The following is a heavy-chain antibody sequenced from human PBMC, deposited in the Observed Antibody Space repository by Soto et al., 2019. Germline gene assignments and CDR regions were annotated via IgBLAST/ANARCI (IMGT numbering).Heavy chain of an antibody. CDR3: ARRNGYCVSTSCHGYYGMDV. CDR2: IYYSGTS. V-gene: IGHV4-39*01. D-gene: IGHD2-2*03. CDR1: GGFIRGSDYY. J-gene: IGHJ6*02. Sequence: SETLSLTCTVSGGFIRGSDYYWGWIRQPPGRGLEWIGNIYYSGTSYSYPSLKGRVTMSVDTSKNQFSMRLNSVTAADTAVYYCARRNGYCVSTSCHGYYGMDVWGQGTTVT.